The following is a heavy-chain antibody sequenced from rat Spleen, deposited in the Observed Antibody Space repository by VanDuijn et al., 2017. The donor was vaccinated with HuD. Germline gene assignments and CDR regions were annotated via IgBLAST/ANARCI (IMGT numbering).Heavy chain of an antibody. J-gene: IGHJ1*01. D-gene: IGHD1-11*01. CDR3: TREGGSPYWYFDF. Sequence: EVQLVESDGGLVQPGGSLKLSCVVSGFSFSDYYMAWVRQAPTKGLEWVATLSFDGITYYRDSVKGRFTVSRDDAKSTLYLQMNSLRSVDTATYYCTREGGSPYWYFDFWGPGTMVTVSS. V-gene: IGHV5-29*01. CDR1: GFSFSDYY. CDR2: LSFDGIT.